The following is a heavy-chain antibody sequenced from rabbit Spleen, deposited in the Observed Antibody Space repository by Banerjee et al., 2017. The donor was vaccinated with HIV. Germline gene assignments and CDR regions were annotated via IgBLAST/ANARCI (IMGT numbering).Heavy chain of an antibody. CDR1: GFSFSSSDY. Sequence: QSLEESGGDLVKPGASLTLTCTASGFSFSSSDYMCWVRQAPGKGLQWIACINAVTGKAVYATWAKGRFTFSKTSSTTVTLQVTRLTAADTATYFCARDTSTSFSSYGMDLWGPGTLVPS. D-gene: IGHD1-1*01. J-gene: IGHJ6*01. CDR3: ARDTSTSFSSYGMDL. CDR2: INAVTGKA. V-gene: IGHV1S40*01.